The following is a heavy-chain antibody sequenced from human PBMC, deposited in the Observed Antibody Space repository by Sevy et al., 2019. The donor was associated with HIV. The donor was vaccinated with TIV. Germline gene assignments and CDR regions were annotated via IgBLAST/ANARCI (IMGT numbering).Heavy chain of an antibody. CDR2: IERKTDGGTT. V-gene: IGHV3-15*04. CDR1: GFTFSNAW. D-gene: IGHD3-10*01. Sequence: GGSLRLSCAASGFTFSNAWMSWVRQAPGKGLEWVGRIERKTDGGTTDYTAPVKGRFTISSDDSKDTLYLQMNRLKTEDTAIYYCTTDSEKRGLSALLDYWGQGTLVTVSS. CDR3: TTDSEKRGLSALLDY. J-gene: IGHJ4*02.